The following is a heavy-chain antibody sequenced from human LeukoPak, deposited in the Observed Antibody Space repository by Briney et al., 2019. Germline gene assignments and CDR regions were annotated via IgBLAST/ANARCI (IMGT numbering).Heavy chain of an antibody. Sequence: GGSLRLSCAASGFTFSTYNMNWVRQAPGKGLEWVSSITTSSTYIYYADSVKGRFTISRDNAKNSLYLQMNSLRAEDTAIYYCARDQSAGAQNWFDPWGQGTLVTVSS. CDR2: ITTSSTYI. V-gene: IGHV3-21*01. J-gene: IGHJ5*02. CDR1: GFTFSTYN. CDR3: ARDQSAGAQNWFDP. D-gene: IGHD1-26*01.